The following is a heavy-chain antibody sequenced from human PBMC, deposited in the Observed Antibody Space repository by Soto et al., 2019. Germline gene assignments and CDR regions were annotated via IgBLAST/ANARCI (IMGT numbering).Heavy chain of an antibody. D-gene: IGHD1-26*01. J-gene: IGHJ3*02. CDR3: AKIIWERGDAFDI. Sequence: EVQLLESGGGLVQPGGSLRLSCAASGFTFSSYARSWVRQAPGKGLECVSFMSGSGGATYYAGSVKGRFTISRDNSKSTLFLQMHSLRAEDTAVYYCAKIIWERGDAFDIWGQGTMVIVSS. V-gene: IGHV3-23*01. CDR1: GFTFSSYA. CDR2: MSGSGGAT.